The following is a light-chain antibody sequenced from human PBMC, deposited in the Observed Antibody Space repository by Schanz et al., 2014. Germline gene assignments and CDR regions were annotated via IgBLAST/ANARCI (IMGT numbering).Light chain of an antibody. CDR3: SSYRRNSTPTHVV. Sequence: QSALTQPASVSGSPGQSITISCTGTSSDVGSYNLVSWYQQHPGKAPKLMIYEGSKRPSGVSNRFSGSKSGNTASLTISGLQAEDEADYYCSSYRRNSTPTHVVFGGGTKLTVL. CDR2: EGS. V-gene: IGLV2-14*02. J-gene: IGLJ2*01. CDR1: SSDVGSYNL.